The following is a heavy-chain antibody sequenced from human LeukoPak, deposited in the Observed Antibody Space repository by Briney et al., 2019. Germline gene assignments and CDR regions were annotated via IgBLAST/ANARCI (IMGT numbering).Heavy chain of an antibody. D-gene: IGHD3-16*01. CDR3: ARGYVGDY. CDR1: GFTFSSYS. J-gene: IGHJ4*02. Sequence: GGSLRLSCAASGFTFSSYSINWVRQAPGKGLEWVSYFSSSSNTIYYADSVKGRFSISRDNAKNSLYLQMNSLRAEDTAVYYCARGYVGDYWGPGTLVTVSS. CDR2: FSSSSNTI. V-gene: IGHV3-48*04.